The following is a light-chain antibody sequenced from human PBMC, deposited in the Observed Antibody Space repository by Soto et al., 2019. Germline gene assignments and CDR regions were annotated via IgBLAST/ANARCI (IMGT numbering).Light chain of an antibody. J-gene: IGKJ1*01. CDR3: QQANSFPWT. CDR1: QGISSW. Sequence: DIRMTQSRSSVSASVGEIVTLSYRASQGISSWLVWYQQKPGKAPKLMIYAASSLQSGVPSRFSGSGSGTDFTLTISGLQPEDLSTYYCQQANSFPWTLGQGTKVDIK. CDR2: AAS. V-gene: IGKV1-12*01.